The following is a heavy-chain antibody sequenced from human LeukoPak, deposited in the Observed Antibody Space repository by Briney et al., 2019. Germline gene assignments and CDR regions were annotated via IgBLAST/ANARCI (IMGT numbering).Heavy chain of an antibody. V-gene: IGHV3-48*03. Sequence: GGSLRLSCAASGFTFSSYEMNWVRQAPGKGLEWVSYISFSGNTIYYADSVKGRFTISRVDAKNSLYLQMNSLRAEDTAVYYCAELGITMIGGVWGQGTLVTVSS. CDR3: AELGITMIGGV. CDR2: ISFSGNTI. CDR1: GFTFSSYE. D-gene: IGHD3-10*02. J-gene: IGHJ4*02.